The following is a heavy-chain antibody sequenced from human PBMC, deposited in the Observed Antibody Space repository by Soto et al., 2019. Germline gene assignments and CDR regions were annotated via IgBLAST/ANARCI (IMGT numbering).Heavy chain of an antibody. CDR3: ARGLRLWFGGERGYFDY. J-gene: IGHJ4*02. CDR1: GGSFSGYY. Sequence: KPSETLSLTCAVYGGSFSGYYWSWIRQPPGKGLEWIGEINHSGSTNYNPSLKSRVTISVDTSKNQFSLKLSSVTAADTAVYYCARGLRLWFGGERGYFDYWGQGTLVTVS. D-gene: IGHD3-10*01. V-gene: IGHV4-34*01. CDR2: INHSGST.